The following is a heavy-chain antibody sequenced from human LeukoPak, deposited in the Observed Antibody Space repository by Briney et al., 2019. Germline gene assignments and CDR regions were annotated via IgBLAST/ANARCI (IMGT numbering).Heavy chain of an antibody. CDR2: IYYSGST. V-gene: IGHV4-59*01. J-gene: IGHJ3*02. CDR1: GGSISNYY. Sequence: SETLSLTCTVSGGSISNYYWSWIRQPPGKGLEWIGYIYYSGSTNYNPSLKSRVTISVDTSKNQFSLKLSSVTAADTAVYYCARRTYYYDSSGQYFDIWGQGTMVTVSS. CDR3: ARRTYYYDSSGQYFDI. D-gene: IGHD3-22*01.